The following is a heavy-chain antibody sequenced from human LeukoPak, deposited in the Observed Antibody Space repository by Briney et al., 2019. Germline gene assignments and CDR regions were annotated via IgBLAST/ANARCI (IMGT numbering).Heavy chain of an antibody. J-gene: IGHJ4*02. CDR2: INPSGGST. CDR1: GYTFTNYY. CDR3: ATRQSGSYCGPMRGLDY. Sequence: ASVKVSCKASGYTFTNYYMNWVRQAPGQGLEWMGIINPSGGSTSYAQKFQGRVTVTRDTSTSTVYMELSSLRSEDTAVYYCATRQSGSYCGPMRGLDYWGQGTLVTVSS. D-gene: IGHD1-26*01. V-gene: IGHV1-46*01.